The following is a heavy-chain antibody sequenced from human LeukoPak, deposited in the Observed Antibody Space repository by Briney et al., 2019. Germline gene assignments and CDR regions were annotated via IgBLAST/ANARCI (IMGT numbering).Heavy chain of an antibody. J-gene: IGHJ6*02. Sequence: PGGSLRLSCSASGFTLSDYYMSWIRQAPGKGLEWVSYIVGDGATYYADSVKGRFTISRDNAQKSLYLQMTSLRAEDTAIYYCASGFRAVVGGDGSYCGMDVWGQGTTVIVSS. D-gene: IGHD2-21*01. CDR3: ASGFRAVVGGDGSYCGMDV. CDR1: GFTLSDYY. CDR2: IVGDGAT. V-gene: IGHV3-11*01.